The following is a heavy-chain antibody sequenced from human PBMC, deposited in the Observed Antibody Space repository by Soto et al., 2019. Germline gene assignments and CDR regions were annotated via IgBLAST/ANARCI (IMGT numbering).Heavy chain of an antibody. J-gene: IGHJ6*03. CDR2: ISYDGSNK. Sequence: PGGSLRLSCAASGFTFSSYGMHRVRQAPGKGLEWVAVISYDGSNKYYADSVKGRFTISRDNSKNTLYLQMNSLRAEDTAVYYCAKAVPAAMPLRDYYYYYYMDVWGKGTTVTVSS. CDR3: AKAVPAAMPLRDYYYYYYMDV. CDR1: GFTFSSYG. V-gene: IGHV3-30*18. D-gene: IGHD2-2*01.